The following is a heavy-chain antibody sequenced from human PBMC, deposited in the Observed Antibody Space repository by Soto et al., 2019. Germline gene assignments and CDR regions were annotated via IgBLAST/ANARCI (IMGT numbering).Heavy chain of an antibody. CDR1: GGSISSGDYY. D-gene: IGHD3-22*01. V-gene: IGHV4-30-4*01. J-gene: IGHJ4*02. Sequence: QVQLQESGPGLVKPSQTLSLTCTVSGGSISSGDYYWSCIRQPPGKGLEWIGYIYYSGSTYYNPSLKSRGTISVDPSKNQFSLKLSSVTAADTAVYYCASSVYDSSGYYYPPYYFDYWGQGTLVTVSS. CDR3: ASSVYDSSGYYYPPYYFDY. CDR2: IYYSGST.